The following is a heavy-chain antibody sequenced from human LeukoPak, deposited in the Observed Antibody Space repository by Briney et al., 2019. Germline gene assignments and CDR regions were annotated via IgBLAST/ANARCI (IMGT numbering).Heavy chain of an antibody. D-gene: IGHD3-10*01. CDR3: ARSLRRSGSYFYY. CDR1: GFTFSSYW. J-gene: IGHJ4*02. Sequence: GGSLRLSCAASGFTFSSYWMSWVRQAPGKGREGVANIKQDGSEKYYVDSVKGRFTISRDNAKNSLYLQMNSLRAEDTAVYYCARSLRRSGSYFYYWGQGTLVTVSS. CDR2: IKQDGSEK. V-gene: IGHV3-7*01.